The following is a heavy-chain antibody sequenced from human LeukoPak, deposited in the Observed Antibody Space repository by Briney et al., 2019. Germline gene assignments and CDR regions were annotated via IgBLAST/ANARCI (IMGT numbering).Heavy chain of an antibody. CDR3: ARDLHSSSWSENWFDP. Sequence: SVKVSCKASGGTFSSYAISWVRQAPGQGLEWMGRIIPIFGTANYAQKFQGRVTITTDESTSTAYMELSSLRSEDTAVYYCARDLHSSSWSENWFDPWGQGTLVTVSS. CDR1: GGTFSSYA. D-gene: IGHD6-13*01. CDR2: IIPIFGTA. J-gene: IGHJ5*02. V-gene: IGHV1-69*05.